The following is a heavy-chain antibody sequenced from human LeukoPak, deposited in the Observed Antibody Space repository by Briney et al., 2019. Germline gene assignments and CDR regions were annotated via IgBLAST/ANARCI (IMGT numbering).Heavy chain of an antibody. Sequence: GGSLRLSCAASGFTFSNYSMNWVRQAPGKGLEWVSSISSSSSYIYYADSVKGRFTISRDNAKNSLYLQMNSLRAEDTAVYYCARSVRYCTNGVCYQGMDVWGQGTTVTVSS. V-gene: IGHV3-21*01. CDR1: GFTFSNYS. D-gene: IGHD2-8*01. CDR3: ARSVRYCTNGVCYQGMDV. CDR2: ISSSSSYI. J-gene: IGHJ6*02.